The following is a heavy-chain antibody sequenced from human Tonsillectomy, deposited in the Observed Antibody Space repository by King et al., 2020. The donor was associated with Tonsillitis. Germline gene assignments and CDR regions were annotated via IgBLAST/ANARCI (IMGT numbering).Heavy chain of an antibody. CDR2: IYSGGST. D-gene: IGHD3-3*01. CDR1: GFTVSSNY. CDR3: ARDRPSYDFWSGYYHDAFDI. Sequence: VQLVESGGGLIQPGGSLRLSCAASGFTVSSNYMSWVRQAPGKGLEWFSVIYSGGSTYYADSVKGRFTISRDNSKNTLYLQMNSLRAEDTAVYYCARDRPSYDFWSGYYHDAFDIWGQGTMVTVSS. J-gene: IGHJ3*02. V-gene: IGHV3-53*01.